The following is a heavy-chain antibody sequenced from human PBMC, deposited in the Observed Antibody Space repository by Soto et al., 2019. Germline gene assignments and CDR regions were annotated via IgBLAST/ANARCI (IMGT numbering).Heavy chain of an antibody. D-gene: IGHD2-21*01. CDR3: ARYSLCCYFVFCGSCWGHDFGVMSV. CDR2: IIPIFGTA. V-gene: IGHV1-69*13. J-gene: IGHJ6*02. CDR1: GGTFSSYA. Sequence: ASVKVSCKASGGTFSSYAISWVRQAPGQGLEWMGGIIPIFGTANYAQKFQGRVTITADESTSTAYMELSSLRSEDTAVYYCARYSLCCYFVFCGSCWGHDFGVMSVWGQGTTVTVSS.